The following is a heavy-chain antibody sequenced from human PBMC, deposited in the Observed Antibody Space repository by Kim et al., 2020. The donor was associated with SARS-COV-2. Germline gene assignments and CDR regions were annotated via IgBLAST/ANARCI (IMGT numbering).Heavy chain of an antibody. V-gene: IGHV3-49*04. D-gene: IGHD3-10*01. Sequence: GGSLRLSCTASGFTFGDYAMSWVRQAPGKGLEWVGFIRSKAYGGTTEYAASVKGRFTISRDDSKSIAYLQMNSLKTEDTAVFYCTRGGEYPANYYYYYGMDVWGQGTTVTVSS. CDR2: IRSKAYGGTT. CDR3: TRGGEYPANYYYYYGMDV. J-gene: IGHJ6*02. CDR1: GFTFGDYA.